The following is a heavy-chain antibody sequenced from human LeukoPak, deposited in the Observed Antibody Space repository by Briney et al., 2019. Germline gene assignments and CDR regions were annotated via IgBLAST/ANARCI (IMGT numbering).Heavy chain of an antibody. V-gene: IGHV3-30*03. CDR3: ARGPRFSGYHDY. CDR2: ISYDGSNK. D-gene: IGHD3-22*01. J-gene: IGHJ4*02. Sequence: GGSLRLSCAASGFTFSSYGMHWVRQAPGKGLEWVAVISYDGSNKYYADSVKGRFTISRDNSKNTLYLQMNSLRAEDTAVYYCARGPRFSGYHDYWGQGTLVTVSS. CDR1: GFTFSSYG.